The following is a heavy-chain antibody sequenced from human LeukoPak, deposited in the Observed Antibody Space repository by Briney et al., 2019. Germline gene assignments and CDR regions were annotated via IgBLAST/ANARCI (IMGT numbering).Heavy chain of an antibody. CDR3: ARSDDYVWGSYRYTPFAD. D-gene: IGHD3-16*02. J-gene: IGHJ4*02. Sequence: AEALQISCNASAYSFTSYWIGWVRQMPGKGLEWMGIIYPGVSDTRDSPSFQSQATISSEKSISTAYLQWSSLKASDTAMYYCARSDDYVWGSYRYTPFADWGQGTLVTAYS. CDR1: AYSFTSYW. V-gene: IGHV5-51*01. CDR2: IYPGVSDT.